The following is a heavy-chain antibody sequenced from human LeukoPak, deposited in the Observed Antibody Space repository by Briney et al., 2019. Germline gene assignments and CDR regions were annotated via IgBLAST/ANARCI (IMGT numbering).Heavy chain of an antibody. V-gene: IGHV4-4*02. CDR2: IYHSGST. CDR3: ARDPVGRGWFDP. D-gene: IGHD1-26*01. CDR1: GGSISSSNW. Sequence: SETLSLTCAVSGGSISSSNWWSWVRRPPGKGLEWIGEIYHSGSTNYNPSLKSRVTISVDKSKNQFSLKLSSVTAADTAVYYCARDPVGRGWFDPWGQGTLVTVSS. J-gene: IGHJ5*02.